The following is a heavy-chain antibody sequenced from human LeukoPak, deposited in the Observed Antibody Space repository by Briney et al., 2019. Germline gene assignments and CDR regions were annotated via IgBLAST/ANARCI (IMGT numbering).Heavy chain of an antibody. CDR1: GGSFSGYY. V-gene: IGHV4-34*01. Sequence: SETLSLTCAVYGGSFSGYYWSWIRQPPGKGLEWIWEINHSGSTNYNPSLKSRVTISVDTSKNQFSLKLSSVTAADTAVYYCARGRRYYYGSGSYGDYWGQGTLVTVSS. D-gene: IGHD3-10*01. CDR3: ARGRRYYYGSGSYGDY. J-gene: IGHJ4*02. CDR2: INHSGST.